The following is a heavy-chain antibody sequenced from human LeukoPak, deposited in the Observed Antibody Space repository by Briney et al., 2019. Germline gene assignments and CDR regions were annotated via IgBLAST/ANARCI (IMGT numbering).Heavy chain of an antibody. D-gene: IGHD1-26*01. J-gene: IGHJ3*02. CDR2: ISGSGGST. CDR1: GFTFSSYA. V-gene: IGHV3-23*01. Sequence: GGSLRLSCAASGFTFSSYAMSWVRQAPGKGLEWVSAISGSGGSTYYADSVKGRFTISRDNSKNTLYLQMNSLRAEDTAVYYCARGDAIVGAQDDAFDIWGQGTMVTVSS. CDR3: ARGDAIVGAQDDAFDI.